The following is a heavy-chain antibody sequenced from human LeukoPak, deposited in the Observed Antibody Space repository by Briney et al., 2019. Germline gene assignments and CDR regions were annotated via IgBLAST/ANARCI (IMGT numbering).Heavy chain of an antibody. V-gene: IGHV5-51*01. Sequence: GESLKISCKGPGFRFTSYWIGWVRQMPGKGLEWMGTIYPGDSDTRYSPSFQGQVTISVDKSINTAYLQWSSLKASDTAVYYCARQGLRYLDWSVDSWGQGTLVTVSS. D-gene: IGHD3-3*01. J-gene: IGHJ4*02. CDR3: ARQGLRYLDWSVDS. CDR2: IYPGDSDT. CDR1: GFRFTSYW.